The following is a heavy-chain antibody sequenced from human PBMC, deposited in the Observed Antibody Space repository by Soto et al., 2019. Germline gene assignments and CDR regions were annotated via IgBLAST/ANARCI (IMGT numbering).Heavy chain of an antibody. CDR1: GGSFSDYY. CDR3: ARNTAAGTLSYYYYGMDV. CDR2: INHSGST. J-gene: IGHJ6*02. Sequence: PSETLSLTCAVYGGSFSDYYWSWIRQPPGKGLEWIGEINHSGSTNYNPSLKSRVTISVDTSKNQFSLKLSSVTAADTAVYYCARNTAAGTLSYYYYGMDVWGQGTTATVSS. D-gene: IGHD6-13*01. V-gene: IGHV4-34*01.